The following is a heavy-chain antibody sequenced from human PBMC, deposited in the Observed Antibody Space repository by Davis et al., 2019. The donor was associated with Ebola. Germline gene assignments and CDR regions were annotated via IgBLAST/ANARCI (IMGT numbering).Heavy chain of an antibody. Sequence: KVSCKGSGYSFTSYWIGWVRQMPGKGLEWMGIIYPGDSDTRYSPSFQGQVTISADKSISTAYLQWSSLKASDTAMYYCARSLDSAGWYFDLWGRGTLVTVSS. J-gene: IGHJ2*01. CDR3: ARSLDSAGWYFDL. V-gene: IGHV5-51*01. CDR2: IYPGDSDT. CDR1: GYSFTSYW. D-gene: IGHD3/OR15-3a*01.